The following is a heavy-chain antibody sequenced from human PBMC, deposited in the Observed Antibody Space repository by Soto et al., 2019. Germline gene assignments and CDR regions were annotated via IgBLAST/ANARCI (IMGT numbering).Heavy chain of an antibody. CDR2: IYYSGST. D-gene: IGHD1-26*01. V-gene: IGHV4-30-4*01. CDR3: ASLRPLGATPLDY. Sequence: PSETLSLTCTVSGGSISSGDYYWSWIRQPPGKGLEWIGYIYYSGSTYYNPSLKSRVTISVDTSKNQFSLKLSSVTAADTAVYYCASLRPLGATPLDYWGHGTLVTVSS. CDR1: GGSISSGDYY. J-gene: IGHJ4*01.